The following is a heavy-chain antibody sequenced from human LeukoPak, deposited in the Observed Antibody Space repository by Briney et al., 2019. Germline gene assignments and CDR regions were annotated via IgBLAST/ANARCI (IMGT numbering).Heavy chain of an antibody. D-gene: IGHD3-10*01. Sequence: GGSLRLSCAASGFTFSSYWMSWVRQAPGKGLEWVANIKQDGSEKYYVDSVKGRFTISRDNAKNSLYLQMNSPRAEDTAVYYCARAYSSYYYYMDVWGKGTTVTVSS. CDR2: IKQDGSEK. CDR3: ARAYSSYYYYMDV. CDR1: GFTFSSYW. V-gene: IGHV3-7*01. J-gene: IGHJ6*03.